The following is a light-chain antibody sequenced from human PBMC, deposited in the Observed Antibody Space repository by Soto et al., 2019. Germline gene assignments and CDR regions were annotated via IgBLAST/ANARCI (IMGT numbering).Light chain of an antibody. J-gene: IGKJ4*02. V-gene: IGKV3-11*01. CDR1: RSISTY. Sequence: EIVMTHSPATLSVSPGEIATLSCRASRSISTYLAWYQQKPGQAPRLLIYEALNRATGIPARFSGSGSGTDFTLTISSLEPEDFAVYYCQQRNNWPLTFGGGTKVDIK. CDR3: QQRNNWPLT. CDR2: EAL.